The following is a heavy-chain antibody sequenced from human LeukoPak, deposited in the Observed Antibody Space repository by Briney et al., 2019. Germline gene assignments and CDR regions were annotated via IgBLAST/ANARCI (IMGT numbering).Heavy chain of an antibody. CDR1: GFTFSSYS. CDR3: ARDLLGNWFDP. CDR2: ISSSSSYI. Sequence: GGSLRLSCAASGFTFSSYSMNWVRQAPGKGLEWVSSISSSSSYIYYADSVKGRFTISRDNAKNSLYLQMNSLRAEDTAVYYCARDLLGNWFDPWGQGTLVTVSS. J-gene: IGHJ5*02. V-gene: IGHV3-21*01. D-gene: IGHD7-27*01.